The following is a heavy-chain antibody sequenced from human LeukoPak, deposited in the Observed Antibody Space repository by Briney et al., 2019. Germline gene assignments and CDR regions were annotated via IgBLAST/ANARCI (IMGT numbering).Heavy chain of an antibody. J-gene: IGHJ6*02. CDR3: ARDCSSTSCYFTGMDV. Sequence: GGSLRLSCAASGFTFSDYYMSWIRQAPGKGLGWVSYISSSGSTIYYADSVKGRFTISRDNAKNSLYLQMNSLRAEDTAVYYCARDCSSTSCYFTGMDVWGQGTTVTVSS. CDR2: ISSSGSTI. CDR1: GFTFSDYY. D-gene: IGHD2-2*01. V-gene: IGHV3-11*01.